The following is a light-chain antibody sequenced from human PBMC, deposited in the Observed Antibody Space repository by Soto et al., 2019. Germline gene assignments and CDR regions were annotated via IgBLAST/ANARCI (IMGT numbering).Light chain of an antibody. Sequence: EIVLTQSPGTLSLSPGERATLSCRASESVSSVYLAWYQQKPGQAPRLLIFGASSRATAIPDRFSGSGSGTDFTLTSSRLEPEDFAVYYCQHYGGSFTFGQGTRLEIK. CDR1: ESVSSVY. CDR2: GAS. CDR3: QHYGGSFT. V-gene: IGKV3-20*01. J-gene: IGKJ5*01.